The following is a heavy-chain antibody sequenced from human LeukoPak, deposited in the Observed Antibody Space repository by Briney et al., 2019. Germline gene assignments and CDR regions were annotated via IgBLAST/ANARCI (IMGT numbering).Heavy chain of an antibody. CDR1: GCSISSGRYH. Sequence: PSDTLSLTRSVSGCSISSGRYHERWIRQPAAKGLQWIGRIYTGGSTNCNPSLKSRVIISVDTSKNQCSLKLSSVTAADTAVYYCARDQGAVAGKGDYYYYMDVWGKGTTVTVSS. CDR2: IYTGGST. CDR3: ARDQGAVAGKGDYYYYMDV. D-gene: IGHD6-19*01. V-gene: IGHV4-61*02. J-gene: IGHJ6*03.